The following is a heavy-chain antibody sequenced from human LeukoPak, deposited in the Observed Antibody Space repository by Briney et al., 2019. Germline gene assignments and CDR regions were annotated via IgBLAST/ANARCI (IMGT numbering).Heavy chain of an antibody. Sequence: GGSLRLSCAASGFTFRDYYMGWIRQAPGKGLEWVSYISNSVALRVYNADSVKGRFTISRDNTKNSLYLQMNSLRAEDTAVYYCARAFHDAFDIWGQGTMVTVSS. D-gene: IGHD2/OR15-2a*01. V-gene: IGHV3-11*04. CDR3: ARAFHDAFDI. CDR1: GFTFRDYY. J-gene: IGHJ3*02. CDR2: ISNSVALRV.